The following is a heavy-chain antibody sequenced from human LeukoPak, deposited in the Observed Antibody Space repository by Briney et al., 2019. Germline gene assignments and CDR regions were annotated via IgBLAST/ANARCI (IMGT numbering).Heavy chain of an antibody. CDR1: GFTFSSYA. CDR3: AKVVVAATKY. J-gene: IGHJ4*02. CDR2: ISGSGGST. V-gene: IGHV3-23*01. Sequence: GGSLRLSCTVSGFTFSSYAMSWVRQAPGKGLEWVSAISGSGGSTYYADSVKGRFTISRDNSKNTLYLQMNSLRAEDTAVYYCAKVVVAATKYWGQGTLVTVSS. D-gene: IGHD2-15*01.